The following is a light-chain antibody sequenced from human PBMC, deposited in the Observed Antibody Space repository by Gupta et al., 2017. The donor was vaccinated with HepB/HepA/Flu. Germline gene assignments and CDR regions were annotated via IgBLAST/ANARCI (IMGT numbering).Light chain of an antibody. Sequence: SSELTQDPTVSVALGQTVRITCQGDGIRKYYASWYQQKPRQAPVLVIAGKNNRPSGIPDRVSGYSAGKTASPKLNVAKAEEEADDDGTYQDSSGKLGGFGGGTKLTVL. CDR1: GIRKYY. CDR2: GKN. CDR3: TYQDSSGKLGG. V-gene: IGLV3-19*01. J-gene: IGLJ2*01.